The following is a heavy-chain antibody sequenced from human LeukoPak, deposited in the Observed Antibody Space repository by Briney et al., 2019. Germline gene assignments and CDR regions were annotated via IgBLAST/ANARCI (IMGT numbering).Heavy chain of an antibody. CDR2: ISDGGTHL. CDR3: AKEGTRSHSQWAFDF. CDR1: LFIFRNYG. J-gene: IGHJ3*01. D-gene: IGHD6-19*01. V-gene: IGHV3-30*18. Sequence: GGSLRLSCAGSLFIFRNYGMHWVRQAPGQGLEWVAVISDGGTHLYYADSVKGRFTISRDNAESTMYLQMNSLRVEDTAVYYCAKEGTRSHSQWAFDFWGQGTMVTVSS.